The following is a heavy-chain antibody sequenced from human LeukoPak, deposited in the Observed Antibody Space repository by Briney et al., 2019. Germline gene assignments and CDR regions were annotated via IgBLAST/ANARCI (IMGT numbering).Heavy chain of an antibody. CDR2: INHNGNVN. CDR3: ARDHYYDSSGYADY. CDR1: GFTFSSYW. D-gene: IGHD3-22*01. Sequence: GGSLRLSCAASGFTFSSYWMNWARQAPGKGLEWVASINHNGNVNYYVDSVKGRFTISRDNAKNSLYLQMNSLRAEDTAVYYCARDHYYDSSGYADYWGQGTLVTVSS. J-gene: IGHJ4*02. V-gene: IGHV3-7*01.